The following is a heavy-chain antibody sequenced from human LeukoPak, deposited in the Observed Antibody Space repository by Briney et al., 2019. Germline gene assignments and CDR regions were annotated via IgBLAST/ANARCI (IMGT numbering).Heavy chain of an antibody. Sequence: GASVKASCKASGYTFTSYGISWVRQAPGQGLEWMGWISAYNGNTNYAQKLQGRVTMTTDTSTSTAYMELRSLRSDDTAVYYCARGAPVAGSNNWFDPWGQGTLVTVSS. CDR2: ISAYNGNT. J-gene: IGHJ5*02. CDR1: GYTFTSYG. CDR3: ARGAPVAGSNNWFDP. V-gene: IGHV1-18*01. D-gene: IGHD6-19*01.